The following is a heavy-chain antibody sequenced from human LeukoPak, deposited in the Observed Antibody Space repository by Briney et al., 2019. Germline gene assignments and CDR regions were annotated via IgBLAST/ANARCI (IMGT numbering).Heavy chain of an antibody. V-gene: IGHV3-30*02. CDR3: AKDPTEQQLVLWWFDP. CDR2: IRYDGSNK. Sequence: GGSLRLSCAASGFTFSSYGMHWVRQAPGKGLEWVAFIRYDGSNKYYADSVKGRFTISRDNSKNTLYLQMNSLRAEDTAVYYCAKDPTEQQLVLWWFDPWGQGTLVTVSS. CDR1: GFTFSSYG. J-gene: IGHJ5*02. D-gene: IGHD6-13*01.